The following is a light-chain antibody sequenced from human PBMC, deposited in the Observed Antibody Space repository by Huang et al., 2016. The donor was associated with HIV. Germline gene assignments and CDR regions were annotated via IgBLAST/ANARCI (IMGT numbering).Light chain of an antibody. J-gene: IGKJ2*01. CDR3: QQYNDWPPMYT. V-gene: IGKV3-15*01. CDR2: GAS. CDR1: QSVNSD. Sequence: EIVMTQSPATVSVSPGARATLTCRASQSVNSDLAWYQQKPGQAPRLLIYGASTRASGIPARFSGSGFGTEFTLTISSLQSEDFAVYYCQQYNDWPPMYTFGQGTKLEIK.